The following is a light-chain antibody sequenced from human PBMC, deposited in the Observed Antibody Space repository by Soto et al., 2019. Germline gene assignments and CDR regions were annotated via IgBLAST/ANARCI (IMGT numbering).Light chain of an antibody. CDR3: QQYGTSPWT. Sequence: EIVLTQSSGTLSLSPGERATLSCRASQSVTSSYLGWYQQKPGQAPRLLIYGASTRATGIPDRFSGSGSGTDFTLIISRLEPEDFAVYFCQQYGTSPWTFGQGTKVETK. CDR1: QSVTSSY. CDR2: GAS. V-gene: IGKV3-20*01. J-gene: IGKJ1*01.